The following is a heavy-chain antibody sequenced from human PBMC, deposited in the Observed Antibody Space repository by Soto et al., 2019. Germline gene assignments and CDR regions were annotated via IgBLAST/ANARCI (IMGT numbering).Heavy chain of an antibody. Sequence: PGGSLRLSCAASGFTFSSYSMNWVRQAPGKGLEWVSSISSSSSYIYYADSVKGRFTISRDNAKNSLYLQMNSLRAEDTAVYYCARESPDYSSGWPFDYWGQGTLVTVSS. D-gene: IGHD6-19*01. CDR2: ISSSSSYI. CDR1: GFTFSSYS. J-gene: IGHJ4*02. CDR3: ARESPDYSSGWPFDY. V-gene: IGHV3-21*01.